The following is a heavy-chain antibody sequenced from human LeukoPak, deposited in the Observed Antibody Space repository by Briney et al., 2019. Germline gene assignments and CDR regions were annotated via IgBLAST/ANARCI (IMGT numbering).Heavy chain of an antibody. J-gene: IGHJ4*02. CDR3: ATGGIAAAGLGYWGGIFDY. Sequence: SVKVSCKASGGTFSSYAISWVRQAPGQGLEWMGGIIPIFGTANYAQKFQGRVTITADKSTSTAYTELSSLRSEDTAVYYCATGGIAAAGLGYWGGIFDYWGQGTLVTVSS. V-gene: IGHV1-69*06. D-gene: IGHD6-13*01. CDR2: IIPIFGTA. CDR1: GGTFSSYA.